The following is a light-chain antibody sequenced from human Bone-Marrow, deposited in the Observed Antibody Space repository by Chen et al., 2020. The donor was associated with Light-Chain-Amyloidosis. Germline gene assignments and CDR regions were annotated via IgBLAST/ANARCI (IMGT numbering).Light chain of an antibody. CDR2: DDT. Sequence: SYVLTQPSSVSVAPGQTATIACGGNNIGSTSVHWYQQTPGQAPLLVVYDDTDRPSGIPERLSCCNSGNTATLTIIRVEAGDEADYYCQVWDRSSDRPVFGGGTKLTFL. V-gene: IGLV3-21*02. J-gene: IGLJ3*02. CDR1: NIGSTS. CDR3: QVWDRSSDRPV.